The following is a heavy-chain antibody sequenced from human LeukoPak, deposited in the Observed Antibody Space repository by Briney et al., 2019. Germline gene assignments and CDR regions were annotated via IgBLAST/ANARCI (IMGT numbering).Heavy chain of an antibody. J-gene: IGHJ6*03. V-gene: IGHV4-59*01. D-gene: IGHD3-3*01. CDR3: ARGSGWSAPEDMDV. CDR1: GGSISNFY. Sequence: SETLSLTCTVSGGSISNFYWSWIRQPPGKGLECIGYIFYSGSTNYNPSLKSRVTISVDTSKNQFSLKVSSVTAADTAVYYCARGSGWSAPEDMDVWGKGTTVTVSS. CDR2: IFYSGST.